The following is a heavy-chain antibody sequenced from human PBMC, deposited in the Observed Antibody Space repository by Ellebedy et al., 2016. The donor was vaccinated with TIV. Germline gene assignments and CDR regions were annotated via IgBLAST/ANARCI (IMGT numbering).Heavy chain of an antibody. J-gene: IGHJ3*02. CDR2: IKQDGSEK. Sequence: GGSLRLSCGASGFTFSSYWMSWVRQAPGKGLEWVANIKQDGSEKYYVDSVRGRFTISRDNAKSSLYLHLNSLRAEDTAMYYCATDGSYGDYLSPTHAFVIWGQGTMVTVSS. CDR1: GFTFSSYW. D-gene: IGHD4-17*01. CDR3: ATDGSYGDYLSPTHAFVI. V-gene: IGHV3-7*01.